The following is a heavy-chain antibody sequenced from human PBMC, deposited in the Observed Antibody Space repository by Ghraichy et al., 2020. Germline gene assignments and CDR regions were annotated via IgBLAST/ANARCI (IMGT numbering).Heavy chain of an antibody. CDR2: ISYDGSNK. CDR1: GFTFSSYA. J-gene: IGHJ4*02. D-gene: IGHD3-22*01. V-gene: IGHV3-30*04. Sequence: GGSLRLSCAASGFTFSSYAMHWVRQAPGKGLEWVAVISYDGSNKYYADSVKGRFTISRDNSKNTLYLQMNSLRAEDTAVYYCAREEGYYYDSSGPPVFDYWGQGTLVTVSS. CDR3: AREEGYYYDSSGPPVFDY.